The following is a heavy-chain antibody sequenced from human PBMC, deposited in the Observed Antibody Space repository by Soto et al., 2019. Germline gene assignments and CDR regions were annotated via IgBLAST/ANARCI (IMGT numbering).Heavy chain of an antibody. J-gene: IGHJ4*02. CDR3: ARVRGTAGKRYFDY. CDR1: GGSMIAYY. D-gene: IGHD6-13*01. V-gene: IGHV4-59*01. CDR2: TYYSGST. Sequence: SETPSLTCTVSGGSMIAYYWNWMRQPPGKGLQWIGYTYYSGSTTYNPSLKSRVTISVDSSKNQFSLKLDSVTPADTVVYYCARVRGTAGKRYFDYWGPGTLVTVSS.